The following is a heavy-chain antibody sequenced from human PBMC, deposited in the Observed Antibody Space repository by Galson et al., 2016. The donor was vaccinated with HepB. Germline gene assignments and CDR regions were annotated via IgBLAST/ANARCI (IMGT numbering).Heavy chain of an antibody. CDR1: GLTFSGYW. D-gene: IGHD2-15*01. CDR2: IKPDGSEK. Sequence: SLRLSCAGYGLTFSGYWMSWVRQAPGKGLEWVANIKPDGSEKNYVDSVKGRFTISRDNTDNLMYLQMNSLRADDTAVYYFATSVVGPYTRMFDYWGQGTLVTVSS. V-gene: IGHV3-7*03. CDR3: ATSVVGPYTRMFDY. J-gene: IGHJ4*02.